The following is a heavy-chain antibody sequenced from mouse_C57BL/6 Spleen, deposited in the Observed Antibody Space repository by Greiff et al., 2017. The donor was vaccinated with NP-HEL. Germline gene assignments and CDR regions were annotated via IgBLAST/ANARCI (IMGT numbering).Heavy chain of an antibody. V-gene: IGHV1-69*01. CDR3: AGGNYVDFDY. Sequence: VQLQQPGAELVMPGASVKLSCKASGYTFTSYWMHWVKQRPGQGLEWIGEIDPSDSYTNYNQKFKGKSTLTVDKSSSTAYMQLSSLTSEDSAVYYCAGGNYVDFDYWGQGTTLTVSS. CDR2: IDPSDSYT. D-gene: IGHD2-1*01. J-gene: IGHJ2*01. CDR1: GYTFTSYW.